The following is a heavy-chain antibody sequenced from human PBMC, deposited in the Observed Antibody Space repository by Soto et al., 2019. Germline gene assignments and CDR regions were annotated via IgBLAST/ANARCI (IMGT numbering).Heavy chain of an antibody. V-gene: IGHV1-69*19. CDR2: ISPMFGAA. Sequence: QVQLVQSGAEMKKPGSSVKVSCQSSGGTFNTYAMNWVRQAPGQGPEWMGDISPMFGAANYAPKVQGRVTITADEATGTSYMQLSSLTSEDTAIYFCAREVQVHTPAFVYWGQGTLVTVSS. CDR1: GGTFNTYA. CDR3: AREVQVHTPAFVY. J-gene: IGHJ4*02. D-gene: IGHD3-10*01.